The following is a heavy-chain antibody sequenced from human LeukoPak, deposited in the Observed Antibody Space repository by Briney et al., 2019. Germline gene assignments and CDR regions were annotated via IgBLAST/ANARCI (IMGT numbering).Heavy chain of an antibody. Sequence: ASVKVSCTASGYTFTSYGISWVRQAPGQGLEWMGWISAYNGNTNYAQKLQGRVTMTTDTSTSTAYMELRSLRSDDTAVYYCARDVDTATDQINDYWGQGTLVTVSS. J-gene: IGHJ4*02. D-gene: IGHD5-18*01. CDR2: ISAYNGNT. CDR3: ARDVDTATDQINDY. CDR1: GYTFTSYG. V-gene: IGHV1-18*04.